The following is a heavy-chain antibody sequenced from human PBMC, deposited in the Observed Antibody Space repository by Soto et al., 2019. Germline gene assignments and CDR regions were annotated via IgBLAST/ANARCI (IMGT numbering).Heavy chain of an antibody. V-gene: IGHV1-2*02. CDR3: ARGGVSTRTFDY. CDR2: VNLNTGGT. J-gene: IGHJ4*02. D-gene: IGHD3-3*01. Sequence: ASVKVSCKASGDSFTGHYMHWVRRAPGQGLEWMGWVNLNTGGTDYAQEFQGRVTMTTATSIRTVYLEVTRLKFDDTAMYYCARGGVSTRTFDYWGQGTPVTVSS. CDR1: GDSFTGHY.